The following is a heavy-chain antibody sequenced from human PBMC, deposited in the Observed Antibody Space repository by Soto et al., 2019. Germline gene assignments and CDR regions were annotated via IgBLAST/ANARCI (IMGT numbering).Heavy chain of an antibody. Sequence: QVQLVQSWAEVEKPGSSVKVSCKASGGTFSSYTISWVRQAPGQGLEWMGRIIPILGIANYAQKFQGRVTITADKSTSTAYMELSSLRSEDTAVYYCARGVVVTAILDYWGQGTLVTVSS. V-gene: IGHV1-69*02. CDR3: ARGVVVTAILDY. CDR2: IIPILGIA. D-gene: IGHD2-21*02. CDR1: GGTFSSYT. J-gene: IGHJ4*02.